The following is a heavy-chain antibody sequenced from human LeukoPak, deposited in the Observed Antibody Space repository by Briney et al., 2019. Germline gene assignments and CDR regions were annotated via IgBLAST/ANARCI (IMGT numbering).Heavy chain of an antibody. D-gene: IGHD4-17*01. CDR2: IHYTGSS. Sequence: SETLSLTCTVSGGSISNYYWNWFRQPPGKGLEWIGYIHYTGSSNYNPSLKSRVTMSVDTSKNQLSLTLGSVTAADTAAYHCARGTETTGYFDFWGPGTLVTVSS. J-gene: IGHJ4*02. CDR3: ARGTETTGYFDF. V-gene: IGHV4-59*01. CDR1: GGSISNYY.